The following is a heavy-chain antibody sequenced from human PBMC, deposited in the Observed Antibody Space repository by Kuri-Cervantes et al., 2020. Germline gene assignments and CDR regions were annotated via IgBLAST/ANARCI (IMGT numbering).Heavy chain of an antibody. CDR2: ITHDGSNQ. V-gene: IGHV3-30*18. Sequence: LSLTCVASGFTFSSYGMHWVRQAPGKGLEWVAIITHDGSNQYYADSVKGRFTISRDNSKNTLYLQMNSLRAEDTAVYYCAKVLRRHIVVVPAALPLDYWGQGTLVTVSS. J-gene: IGHJ4*02. CDR1: GFTFSSYG. CDR3: AKVLRRHIVVVPAALPLDY. D-gene: IGHD2-2*02.